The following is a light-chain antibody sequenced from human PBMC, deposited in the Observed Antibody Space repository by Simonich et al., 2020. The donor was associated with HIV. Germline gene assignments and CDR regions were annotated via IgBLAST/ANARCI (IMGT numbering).Light chain of an antibody. CDR3: LFTYGGARV. Sequence: QGGVTQVPSLTVFPGGTLPLTCGSSTGAVTSGHFPYWWQQEAGQAPRTLIYDTTSKHSCTPARFSCSLIGGKDALTLAGAQAEEEDEYYCLFTYGGARVFGGGTTLTVL. CDR2: DTT. V-gene: IGLV7-46*01. J-gene: IGLJ2*01. CDR1: TGAVTSGHF.